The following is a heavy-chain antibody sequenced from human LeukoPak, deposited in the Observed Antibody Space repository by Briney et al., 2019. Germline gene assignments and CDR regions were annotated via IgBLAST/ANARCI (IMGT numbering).Heavy chain of an antibody. CDR1: GFTFSSYG. J-gene: IGHJ4*02. Sequence: GGSLRLSCAASGFTFSSYGMHWVRQAPGKGLEWVAFIRYDGSNKYYADSVKGRFTISRDNSKNTLYLQMNSLRAEDTAVYYCSGSYFFVAPFDYWGQGTLVTVS. CDR3: SGSYFFVAPFDY. CDR2: IRYDGSNK. D-gene: IGHD1-26*01. V-gene: IGHV3-30*02.